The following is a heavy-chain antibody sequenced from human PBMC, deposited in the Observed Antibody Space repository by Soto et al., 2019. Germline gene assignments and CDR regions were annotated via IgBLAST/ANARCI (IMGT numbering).Heavy chain of an antibody. D-gene: IGHD6-6*01. CDR3: AQDRAGAARPSACDV. J-gene: IGHJ3*01. Sequence: GGSLRLSCAASGFTFSSYGMHWVRQAPGKGLEWVAVISYDGSNKYYADSVKGRFTISRDNSKNTLYLQMNSLRAEDTAVYYCAQDRAGAARPSACDVGGQGTM. CDR1: GFTFSSYG. V-gene: IGHV3-30*18. CDR2: ISYDGSNK.